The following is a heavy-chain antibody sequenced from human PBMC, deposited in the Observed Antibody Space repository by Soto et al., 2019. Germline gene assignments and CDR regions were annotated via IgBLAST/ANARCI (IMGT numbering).Heavy chain of an antibody. Sequence: PSETLSLTCTVSGGSISSSSYYWGWIRQPPGKGLEWIGSIYYSGSTYYNPSLKSRVTISVDTSENQFSLKLSSVTAADTAVYYCATHSRSRFLEWLLDYWGQGTLVTVSS. CDR1: GGSISSSSYY. D-gene: IGHD3-3*01. J-gene: IGHJ4*02. CDR3: ATHSRSRFLEWLLDY. V-gene: IGHV4-39*01. CDR2: IYYSGST.